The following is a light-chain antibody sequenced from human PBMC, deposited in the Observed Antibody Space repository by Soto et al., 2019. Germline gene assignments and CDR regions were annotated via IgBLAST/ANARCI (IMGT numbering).Light chain of an antibody. CDR1: SSDIGGYNY. Sequence: QAVLTQPASVAGSPGQSITISCIGASSDIGGYNYVSWYQQHPGKAPQLMIYDVSNRPSGVSNRFSGSKSGNTASLAFSGLQAQDEADYYCSSYTSSDTYVFGTGTKVTVL. J-gene: IGLJ1*01. CDR3: SSYTSSDTYV. CDR2: DVS. V-gene: IGLV2-14*01.